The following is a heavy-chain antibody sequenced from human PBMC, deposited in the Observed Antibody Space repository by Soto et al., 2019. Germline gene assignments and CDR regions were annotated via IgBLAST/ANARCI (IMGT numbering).Heavy chain of an antibody. CDR3: ARGSAAGTKSAFDF. Sequence: SETQSLTCPMPGVSLRTSRYYLGSLRKSPGKGLEWIEYIHYSGSTNYNPSLKRRVTISVDTYKNQLSLKLSPVTAADTAVYYCARGSAAGTKSAFDFWGKGTLVTVSS. J-gene: IGHJ4*02. CDR1: GVSLRTSRYY. D-gene: IGHD6-13*01. CDR2: IHYSGST. V-gene: IGHV4-61*01.